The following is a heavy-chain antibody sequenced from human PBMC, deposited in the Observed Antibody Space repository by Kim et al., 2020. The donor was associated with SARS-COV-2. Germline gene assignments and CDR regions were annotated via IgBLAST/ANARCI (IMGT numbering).Heavy chain of an antibody. V-gene: IGHV4-31*03. CDR2: IYYSGST. CDR1: GGSISSGGYY. D-gene: IGHD3-10*01. CDR3: ARDGGCYGSGNWFDP. Sequence: SETLSLTCTVSGGSISSGGYYWSWIRQHPGKGLEWIGYIYYSGSTYYNSSLKSRVTRSVDTSKNQFSLKLSSVTAADTAMYYCARDGGCYGSGNWFDPWGQRTLVTVSS. J-gene: IGHJ5*02.